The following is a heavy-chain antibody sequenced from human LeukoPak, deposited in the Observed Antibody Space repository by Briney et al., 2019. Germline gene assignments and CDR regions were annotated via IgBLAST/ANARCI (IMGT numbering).Heavy chain of an antibody. V-gene: IGHV3-30*02. D-gene: IGHD3-10*01. Sequence: GGSLRLSCAASGFTFSNYGMHWVRQAPGRGLEWVAFIHYDGSKKYNTDSVKGRFTISRDISKNTLYLEMNSLRPEDTAVYYCARDQTYSGSGIYTYFDYWGQGILVTVPS. J-gene: IGHJ4*02. CDR3: ARDQTYSGSGIYTYFDY. CDR1: GFTFSNYG. CDR2: IHYDGSKK.